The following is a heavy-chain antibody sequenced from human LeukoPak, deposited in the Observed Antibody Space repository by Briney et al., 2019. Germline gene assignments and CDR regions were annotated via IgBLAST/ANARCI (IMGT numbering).Heavy chain of an antibody. J-gene: IGHJ5*02. CDR1: GHTLTGYY. CDR3: ATMVAVANFA. Sequence: ASVKVSCKASGHTLTGYYIHWVRQASGQGPEWMGYIDPNGVATHYVQKFQGRVTMTRDTSISTAYMELSGLRPDDTAIYYCATMVAVANFAWGQGTLVTVSS. D-gene: IGHD2-15*01. CDR2: IDPNGVAT. V-gene: IGHV1-2*02.